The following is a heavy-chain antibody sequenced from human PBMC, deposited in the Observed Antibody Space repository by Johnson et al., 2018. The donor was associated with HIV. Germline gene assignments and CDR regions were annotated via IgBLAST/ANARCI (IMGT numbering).Heavy chain of an antibody. CDR1: GFTVSSNY. J-gene: IGHJ3*02. Sequence: MLLVESGGALVQPGGSLRLSCAASGFTVSSNYMNWVRQAPGKGLEWVSVIYSGDNTFHADSVKGRFLISRDNSKNTLYLQMNSLRAEDTALYYCAKANRAMTKGGFGAFDIWGQGTMVTVSS. D-gene: IGHD1-14*01. CDR3: AKANRAMTKGGFGAFDI. CDR2: IYSGDNT. V-gene: IGHV3-66*01.